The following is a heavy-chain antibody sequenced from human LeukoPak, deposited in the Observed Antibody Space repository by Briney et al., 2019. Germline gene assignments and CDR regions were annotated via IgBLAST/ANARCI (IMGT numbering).Heavy chain of an antibody. CDR2: ISSGGGST. Sequence: GGSLRLSCAASGFTFSSYGMSWVRQAPGKALEWVSGISSGGGSTHYADSVKGRFTISRDNSKNTLYLEMSSLRAEDTAVYHCAKSGYNYDSNAYPFIDYWGQGTLVTVSS. CDR1: GFTFSSYG. CDR3: AKSGYNYDSNAYPFIDY. D-gene: IGHD3-22*01. J-gene: IGHJ4*02. V-gene: IGHV3-23*01.